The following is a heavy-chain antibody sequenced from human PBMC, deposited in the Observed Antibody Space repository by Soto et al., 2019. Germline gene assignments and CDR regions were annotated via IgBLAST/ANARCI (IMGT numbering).Heavy chain of an antibody. D-gene: IGHD4-17*01. Sequence: QVQLVQSGAEVQKPGSSVKVSCKASGGTFSSYTISWVRQAPGQGLEWMGRIIPILGIANYAQKFQGRVTITADKSTSTAYMELSSLRSEDTAVYYCARHPDYGDYYFDYWGQGTLVTVSS. V-gene: IGHV1-69*02. J-gene: IGHJ4*02. CDR1: GGTFSSYT. CDR3: ARHPDYGDYYFDY. CDR2: IIPILGIA.